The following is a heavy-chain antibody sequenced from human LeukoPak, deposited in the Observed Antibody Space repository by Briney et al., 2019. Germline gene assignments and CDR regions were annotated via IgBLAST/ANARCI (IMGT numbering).Heavy chain of an antibody. Sequence: PGGSLTRTCAASGFTFSSYWMSWVRQAPGKGLEWVANIKQDGSEKYYVDSVKGRFTISRDNAKNSLYLQMNSLRAEDTAVYYCARGFSGYYYDLFDYWGQGTLVTVSS. CDR3: ARGFSGYYYDLFDY. CDR2: IKQDGSEK. J-gene: IGHJ4*02. CDR1: GFTFSSYW. D-gene: IGHD3-22*01. V-gene: IGHV3-7*01.